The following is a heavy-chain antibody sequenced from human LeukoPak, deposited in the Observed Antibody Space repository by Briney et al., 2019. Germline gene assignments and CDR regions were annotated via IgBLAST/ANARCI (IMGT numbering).Heavy chain of an antibody. D-gene: IGHD5-12*01. CDR1: GGSISSSSYY. CDR2: IYYSGST. J-gene: IGHJ4*02. Sequence: PSETLSLTCTVSGGSISSSSYYWGWIRQPPGKGLEWIGTIYYSGSTYYNPSLKSRVTISADTSKNQFSLKLSSVTAADTAVYYCARRKNSGYDFDYWGQGTLVTVSS. V-gene: IGHV4-39*01. CDR3: ARRKNSGYDFDY.